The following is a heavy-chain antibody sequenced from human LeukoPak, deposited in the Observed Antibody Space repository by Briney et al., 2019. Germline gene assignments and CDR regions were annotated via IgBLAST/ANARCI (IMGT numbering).Heavy chain of an antibody. D-gene: IGHD4-23*01. CDR2: ITNDGSST. V-gene: IGHV3-74*01. CDR1: GLTFSSHW. CDR3: AKDWSYGGNSWKYFGS. Sequence: GGSLRLSCAASGLTFSSHWMHWVRQAPGKGLVWVSRITNDGSSTTYADSVKGRFTISRDSAKNSLYLQMNSLRADDTALYYCAKDWSYGGNSWKYFGSWGRGVLVTVSS. J-gene: IGHJ4*02.